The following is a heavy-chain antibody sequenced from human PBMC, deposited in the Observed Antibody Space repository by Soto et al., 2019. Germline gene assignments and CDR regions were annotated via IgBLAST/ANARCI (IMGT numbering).Heavy chain of an antibody. V-gene: IGHV3-33*01. CDR1: GFTFSSYG. CDR2: IWYDGSNK. CDR3: ARAMLAYCGGDCYSDFDY. D-gene: IGHD2-21*02. Sequence: QVQLVESGGGVVQPGRSLRLSCAASGFTFSSYGMHWVRQAPGKGLEWVAVIWYDGSNKYYADSVKGRFTISRDNSKNTLYRQMNSLRAEDTAVYYCARAMLAYCGGDCYSDFDYWGQGTLVTVSS. J-gene: IGHJ4*02.